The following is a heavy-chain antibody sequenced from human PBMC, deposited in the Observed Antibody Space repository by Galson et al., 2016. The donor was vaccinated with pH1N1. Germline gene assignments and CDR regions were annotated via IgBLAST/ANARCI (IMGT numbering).Heavy chain of an antibody. Sequence: CAISGDSVSSNSAAWNWIRQSPSRGLEWLGRTYYRSKWFYNYAVSAQGRITINPDTSKNQFSLQLNSVTPEDTAVYYCARHSPGRAVGVFDCWGQGTLVTVSS. D-gene: IGHD6-19*01. CDR3: ARHSPGRAVGVFDC. CDR2: TYYRSKWFY. CDR1: GDSVSSNSAA. J-gene: IGHJ4*02. V-gene: IGHV6-1*01.